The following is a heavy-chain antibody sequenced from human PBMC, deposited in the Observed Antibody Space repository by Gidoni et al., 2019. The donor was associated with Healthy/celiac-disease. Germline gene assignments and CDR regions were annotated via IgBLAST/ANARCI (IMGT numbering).Heavy chain of an antibody. Sequence: EVQLVESGGGLVKPGGSLRLSCAASGFTFSSYSMNWVRQAPGKGLEWVSSISSSSSYIYYADSVKGRFTISRDNAKNSLYLQMNSLRAEDTAVYYCARERGLRYCSSTSCPTGMDVWGQGTTVTVSS. CDR1: GFTFSSYS. CDR3: ARERGLRYCSSTSCPTGMDV. D-gene: IGHD2-2*01. J-gene: IGHJ6*02. CDR2: ISSSSSYI. V-gene: IGHV3-21*01.